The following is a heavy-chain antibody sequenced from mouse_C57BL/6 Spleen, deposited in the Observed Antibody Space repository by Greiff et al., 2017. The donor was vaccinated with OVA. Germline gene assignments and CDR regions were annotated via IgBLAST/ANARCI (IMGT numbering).Heavy chain of an antibody. V-gene: IGHV5-4*01. CDR2: ISDGGSYT. D-gene: IGHD1-1*01. CDR1: GFTFSSYA. CDR3: ARDKTVVARAMDY. J-gene: IGHJ4*01. Sequence: EVKVVESGGGLVKPGGSLKLSCAASGFTFSSYAMSWVRQTPEKRLEWVATISDGGSYTYYPDNVKGRFTISRDNAKNNLYLQMSHLKSEDTAMYYCARDKTVVARAMDYWGQGTSVTVSS.